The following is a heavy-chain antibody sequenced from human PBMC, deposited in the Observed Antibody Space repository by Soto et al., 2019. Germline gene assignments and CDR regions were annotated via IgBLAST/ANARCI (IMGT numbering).Heavy chain of an antibody. D-gene: IGHD3-22*01. CDR3: ARAPSPAIIMIVVVYFDY. CDR2: IIPIFGTA. CDR1: GGTFSSYA. J-gene: IGHJ4*02. Sequence: SVKVSCKASGGTFSSYAISWVRQAPGQGLEWMGGIIPIFGTANYAQKFQGRVTITADESTSTAYMELSSLGSEDTAVYYCARAPSPAIIMIVVVYFDYWGQGTLVTVSS. V-gene: IGHV1-69*13.